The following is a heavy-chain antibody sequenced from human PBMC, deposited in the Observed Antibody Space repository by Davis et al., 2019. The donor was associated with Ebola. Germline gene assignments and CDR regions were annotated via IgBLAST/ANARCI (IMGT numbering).Heavy chain of an antibody. CDR1: GFTFSSYA. V-gene: IGHV3-23*01. Sequence: GESLKISCAASGFTFSSYAMSWVRQAPGKGLEWVSAISGSGGSTYYADSVKGRFTISRDNSKNTLYLQMNSLRAEDTAVYYCARGEAAGSGDNVWGQGTLVTVSS. CDR2: ISGSGGST. CDR3: ARGEAAGSGDNV. J-gene: IGHJ4*02. D-gene: IGHD6-13*01.